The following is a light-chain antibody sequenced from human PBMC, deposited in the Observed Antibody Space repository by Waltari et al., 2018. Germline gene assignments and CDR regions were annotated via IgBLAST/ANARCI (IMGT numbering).Light chain of an antibody. V-gene: IGKV4-1*01. J-gene: IGKJ1*01. CDR2: WAS. CDR1: QSVLYSSNNKNH. CDR3: QQYYSLPWT. Sequence: DIVMTQSPDSLAVSLGERATINCKSSQSVLYSSNNKNHLAWYQQKPGQHPKLLVYWASTRESGVPDRFSGSGSGIDFTLTISSLQAEDVAVYYCQQYYSLPWTFGQGTKVEIK.